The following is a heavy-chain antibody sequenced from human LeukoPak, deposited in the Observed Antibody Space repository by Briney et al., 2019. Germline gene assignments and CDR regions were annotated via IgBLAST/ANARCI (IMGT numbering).Heavy chain of an antibody. Sequence: GGSLRLSCAASGFTVSSNYMNWVRQAPGKGLEWVSVIYSGDNTFYADSVKGRFTISRDNAENSLFLQMNSLRVEDTAVYHCARKGGSRPNDAFDIWGQGTKVTVSS. J-gene: IGHJ3*02. D-gene: IGHD2-15*01. CDR1: GFTVSSNY. CDR3: ARKGGSRPNDAFDI. CDR2: IYSGDNT. V-gene: IGHV3-53*01.